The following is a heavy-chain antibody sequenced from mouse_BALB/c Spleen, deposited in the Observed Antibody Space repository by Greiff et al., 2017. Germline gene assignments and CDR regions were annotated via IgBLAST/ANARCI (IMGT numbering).Heavy chain of an antibody. J-gene: IGHJ1*01. D-gene: IGHD2-1*01. CDR3: TRKGDYGNHWYFDV. CDR1: GFTFSNYW. Sequence: GGSMKLSCVASGFTFSNYWMNWVRQSPEKGLEWVAEIRLKSNNYATHYAESVKGRFTISRDDSKSSVYLQMNNLRAEDTGIYYCTRKGDYGNHWYFDVWGAGTTVTVSS. V-gene: IGHV6-6*02. CDR2: IRLKSNNYAT.